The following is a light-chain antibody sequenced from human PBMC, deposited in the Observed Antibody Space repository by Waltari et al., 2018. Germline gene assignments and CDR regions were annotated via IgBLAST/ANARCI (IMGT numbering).Light chain of an antibody. Sequence: NFMLTPPHSVSESPGKTVTISCTRSSGSIARYYVQWHQQGPGGAATTVIYDDDLRPSGVPVRFSGSIDSSSNSASLTISGLKTEDEADYYCQSYDDTTNQVFGGGTKLTVL. CDR1: SGSIARYY. CDR3: QSYDDTTNQV. J-gene: IGLJ2*01. CDR2: DDD. V-gene: IGLV6-57*04.